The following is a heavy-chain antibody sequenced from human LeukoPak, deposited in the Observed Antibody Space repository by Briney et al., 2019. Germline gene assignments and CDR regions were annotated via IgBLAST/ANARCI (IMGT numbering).Heavy chain of an antibody. Sequence: GGCLRLSCAASGFTFRSYGMDWVRQAPGKGVEWVADIWYDGSNKYYADSVKGRFTISRDNSKSTLYLQMNSLRAEDTDVYYCARDFRAWATHYGMDVWGQGTTVTVSS. CDR1: GFTFRSYG. CDR3: ARDFRAWATHYGMDV. D-gene: IGHD3-10*01. V-gene: IGHV3-33*01. CDR2: IWYDGSNK. J-gene: IGHJ6*02.